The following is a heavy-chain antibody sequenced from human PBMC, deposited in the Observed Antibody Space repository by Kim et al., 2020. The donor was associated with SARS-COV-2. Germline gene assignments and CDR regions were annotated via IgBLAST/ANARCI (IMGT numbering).Heavy chain of an antibody. CDR3: AKSTGGDWFDP. Sequence: SETLSLTCTVSGGSISSGDYYWSWIRQPPGKGLEWIGYIYYSGSTYYNPSLKSRVSISLDTSKNQFSLKLTSVTAADTAVFYCAKSTGGDWFDPWGQGTL. CDR1: GGSISSGDYY. J-gene: IGHJ5*02. D-gene: IGHD3-10*01. V-gene: IGHV4-30-4*01. CDR2: IYYSGST.